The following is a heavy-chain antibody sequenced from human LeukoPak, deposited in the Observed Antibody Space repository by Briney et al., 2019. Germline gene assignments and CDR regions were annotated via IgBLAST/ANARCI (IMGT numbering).Heavy chain of an antibody. Sequence: ASVKVSCKASGYTFTGYYMHWVRQAPGQGLEWMGWINPNSGGTNYAQKFQGRVTMTRDTSISTAYMELSRLRSDDTAVYYCARDVLYGSGSYYNRNWFDPWGQGTLVTVSS. J-gene: IGHJ5*02. V-gene: IGHV1-2*02. CDR3: ARDVLYGSGSYYNRNWFDP. CDR2: INPNSGGT. D-gene: IGHD3-10*01. CDR1: GYTFTGYY.